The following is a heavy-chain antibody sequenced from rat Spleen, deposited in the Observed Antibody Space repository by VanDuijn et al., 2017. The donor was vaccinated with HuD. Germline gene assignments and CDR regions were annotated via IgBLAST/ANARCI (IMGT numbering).Heavy chain of an antibody. J-gene: IGHJ2*01. Sequence: EVQLVESDGGLVQPGRSLKLSCATSGFTFSDCYMAWVRQAPTKGLEWVATISYDGSSTYYRDSVKGRFTISRDNAKSTLSLQMDSLRSEDTATYYCARNWDSWGQGVMVTVSP. CDR1: GFTFSDCY. D-gene: IGHD3-6*01. CDR2: ISYDGSST. V-gene: IGHV5-29*01. CDR3: ARNWDS.